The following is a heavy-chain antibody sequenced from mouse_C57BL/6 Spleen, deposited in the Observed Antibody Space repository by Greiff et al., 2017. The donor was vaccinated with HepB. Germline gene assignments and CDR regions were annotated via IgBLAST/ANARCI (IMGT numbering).Heavy chain of an antibody. CDR1: GYSFTGYY. CDR3: AFYDYDGFAY. Sequence: VQLKQSGPELVKPGASVKISCKASGYSFTGYYMNWVKQSPEKSLEWIGEINPSTGGTTYNQKFKAKATLTVDKSSSTAYMQLKSLTSEDSAVYYCAFYDYDGFAYWGQGTLVTVSA. D-gene: IGHD2-4*01. CDR2: INPSTGGT. J-gene: IGHJ3*01. V-gene: IGHV1-42*01.